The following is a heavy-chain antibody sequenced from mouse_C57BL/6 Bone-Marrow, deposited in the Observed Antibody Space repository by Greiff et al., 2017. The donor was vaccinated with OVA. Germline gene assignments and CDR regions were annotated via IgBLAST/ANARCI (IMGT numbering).Heavy chain of an antibody. CDR1: GYTFTSYW. D-gene: IGHD2-4*01. CDR2: IYPGSGST. V-gene: IGHV1-55*01. Sequence: QVQLQQPGAELVKPGASVKMSCKASGYTFTSYWITWVKQRPGQGLEWIGDIYPGSGSTNYNEKFKSKATLTVDTSSSTAYMQLSSLTSEDSAVYYWARPSYYEYDGFAYWGQGTLVTVSA. J-gene: IGHJ3*01. CDR3: ARPSYYEYDGFAY.